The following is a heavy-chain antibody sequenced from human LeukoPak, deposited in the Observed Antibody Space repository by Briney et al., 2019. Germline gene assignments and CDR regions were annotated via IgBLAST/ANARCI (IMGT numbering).Heavy chain of an antibody. CDR1: GGSISSSNW. CDR2: IYHSGST. D-gene: IGHD5-18*01. Sequence: SETLSPTCAVSGGSISSSNWWSWVRQPPGKGLEWIGEIYHSGSTNYNPSLKSRVTISVDKSKNQFSLKLSSVTAADTAVYYCARLPVDTAMVTYDYWGQGTLVTVSS. V-gene: IGHV4-4*02. CDR3: ARLPVDTAMVTYDY. J-gene: IGHJ4*02.